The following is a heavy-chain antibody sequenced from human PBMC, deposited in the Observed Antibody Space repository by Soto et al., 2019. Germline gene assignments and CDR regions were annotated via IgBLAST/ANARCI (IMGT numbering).Heavy chain of an antibody. Sequence: SETLSLTCTVSGGSISSGGYYWSWIRQHPGKGLEWIGYIYYSGSTYYNPSLKSRVTISVDTSKNQFSLKLSSVTAADTAVYYCARGRMVRGVIGNFGMKGVDYFDYWGQGTLVTVSS. J-gene: IGHJ4*02. CDR1: GGSISSGGYY. D-gene: IGHD3-10*01. V-gene: IGHV4-31*03. CDR3: ARGRMVRGVIGNFGMKGVDYFDY. CDR2: IYYSGST.